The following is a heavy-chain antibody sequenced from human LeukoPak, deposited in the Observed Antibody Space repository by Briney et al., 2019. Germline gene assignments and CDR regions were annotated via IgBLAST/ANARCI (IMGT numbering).Heavy chain of an antibody. D-gene: IGHD6-19*01. CDR1: GGSFSGYY. Sequence: SSETLSLTCAVYGGSFSGYYWSWIRQPPGKGLEWIGEINHSGSTNYNPSLKSRVTISVDTSKNQFSLKLSSVTAADTAVYYCARGYTRQQWLETYYYFDYWGQGTLVTVSS. V-gene: IGHV4-34*01. CDR3: ARGYTRQQWLETYYYFDY. CDR2: INHSGST. J-gene: IGHJ4*02.